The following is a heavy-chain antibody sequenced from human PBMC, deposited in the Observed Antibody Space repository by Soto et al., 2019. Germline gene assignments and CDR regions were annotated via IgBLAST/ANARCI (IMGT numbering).Heavy chain of an antibody. CDR3: ASCGGSCYRGPTSYYYYGMDV. V-gene: IGHV4-61*01. Sequence: SETLSLTCTVSGGSVSSGSYYWSWIRQPPGKGLEWIGYIYYSGSTNYNPSLKSRVTISVDTSKNQFSLKLSSVTAADTAVYYCASCGGSCYRGPTSYYYYGMDVWGQGTTVTVSS. CDR1: GGSVSSGSYY. CDR2: IYYSGST. J-gene: IGHJ6*02. D-gene: IGHD2-15*01.